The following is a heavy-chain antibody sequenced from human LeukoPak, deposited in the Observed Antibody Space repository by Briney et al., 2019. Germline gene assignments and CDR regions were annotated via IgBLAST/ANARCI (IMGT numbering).Heavy chain of an antibody. V-gene: IGHV1-3*01. CDR3: ARGEPRAPLGY. Sequence: ASVKVSCKASGYAFTNYAIQWVRQAPGQRLEWMGWVNAGNGNTRYSPKFQGRVTIARDTSASTAYMELSSLTSEDTAVYYCARGEPRAPLGYWGQGTLVTVSS. D-gene: IGHD1-26*01. CDR1: GYAFTNYA. CDR2: VNAGNGNT. J-gene: IGHJ4*02.